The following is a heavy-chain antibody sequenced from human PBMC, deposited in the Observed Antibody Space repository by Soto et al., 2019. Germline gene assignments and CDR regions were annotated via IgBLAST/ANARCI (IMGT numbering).Heavy chain of an antibody. CDR3: ARGWNVPGWFDP. Sequence: QVQLQESGPGLVKPSETLSLTCSVSGGSINSHFWTWIRQPPGTGLECIGYIHHTGRTHYNPSLXXXXXXXXXXXXXXXXXXXXXVTAXXXXXXXCARGWNVPGWFDPWGQGTLVTVSS. V-gene: IGHV4-59*11. J-gene: IGHJ5*02. CDR1: GGSINSHF. D-gene: IGHD3-10*02. CDR2: IHHTGRT.